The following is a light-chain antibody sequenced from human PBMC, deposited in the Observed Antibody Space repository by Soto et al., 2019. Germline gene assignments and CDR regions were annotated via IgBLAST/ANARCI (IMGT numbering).Light chain of an antibody. V-gene: IGLV2-11*01. CDR3: CSYVGRNTYV. J-gene: IGLJ1*01. Sequence: QSALTQPRSASGSPGQSITISCTGTSSDVGGYNYVSWYQQHPAKAPKLIIFDVSKRPSGVPNPFSGSKSGNTASLTISGLRAEDGADYYCCSYVGRNTYVFGTGTKLTVL. CDR2: DVS. CDR1: SSDVGGYNY.